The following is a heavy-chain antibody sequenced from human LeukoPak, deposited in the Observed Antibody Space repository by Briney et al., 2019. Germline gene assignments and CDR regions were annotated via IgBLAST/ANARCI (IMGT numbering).Heavy chain of an antibody. J-gene: IGHJ3*02. Sequence: GGSLRLSCAASGFTFSSYSMNWVRQAPGKGQEWVSYISSSSSTIYYADSVKGRFTISRDNAKNSLYLQMNSLRDEDTAVYYCAREGHYYDSSGYYSLGAFDIWGQGTMVTVSS. CDR2: ISSSSSTI. CDR3: AREGHYYDSSGYYSLGAFDI. CDR1: GFTFSSYS. D-gene: IGHD3-22*01. V-gene: IGHV3-48*02.